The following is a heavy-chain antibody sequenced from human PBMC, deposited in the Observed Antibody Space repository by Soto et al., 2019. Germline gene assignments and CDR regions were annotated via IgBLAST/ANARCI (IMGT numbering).Heavy chain of an antibody. CDR1: EFTFSSNS. J-gene: IGHJ3*02. D-gene: IGHD1-26*01. V-gene: IGHV3-21*01. CDR2: IIISSTSI. Sequence: EVQLVESGGGLVKPGGSLRLSCAASEFTFSSNSMNWVRQAPGKGLEWVSSIIISSTSIYYADSVKGRFTISRDNAKNSLYLQMNSLRAEDTAVYYCAGMSGTYHRAFDIWGQGTMVIVSS. CDR3: AGMSGTYHRAFDI.